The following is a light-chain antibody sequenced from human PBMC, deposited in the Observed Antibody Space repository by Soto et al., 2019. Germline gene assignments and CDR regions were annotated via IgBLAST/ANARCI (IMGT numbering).Light chain of an antibody. Sequence: QSALTQPASVSGSPGQSITISCTGTSSDVGGYNYVSWYQQHPGKAPKLMIYDVSNRPSGVSNRCSGSKPGNTASLTISGLQAEDEADYYCSSSTSSSTVVFGGGTKLTVL. CDR2: DVS. J-gene: IGLJ2*01. CDR3: SSSTSSSTVV. V-gene: IGLV2-14*01. CDR1: SSDVGGYNY.